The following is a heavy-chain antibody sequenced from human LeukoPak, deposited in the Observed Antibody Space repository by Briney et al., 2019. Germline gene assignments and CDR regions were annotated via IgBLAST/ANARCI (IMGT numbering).Heavy chain of an antibody. Sequence: PGGSLRLSCAASRFTFSSYGMHWVRQAPGKGLEWVAFIRYDGSNKYYADSVKGRFTISRDNSKNTLHLQMNSLRAEDTAVYYCAEARYDFWSGYPSVDYWGQGTLVTVSS. V-gene: IGHV3-30*02. CDR1: RFTFSSYG. CDR3: AEARYDFWSGYPSVDY. CDR2: IRYDGSNK. J-gene: IGHJ4*02. D-gene: IGHD3-3*01.